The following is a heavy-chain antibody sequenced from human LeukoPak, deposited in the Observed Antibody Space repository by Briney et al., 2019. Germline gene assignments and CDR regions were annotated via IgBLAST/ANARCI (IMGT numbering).Heavy chain of an antibody. CDR2: INHSGST. D-gene: IGHD2-2*01. J-gene: IGHJ5*02. V-gene: IGHV4-34*01. CDR1: GGSISSYY. CDR3: ARGRDQYQLLRNWFDP. Sequence: NPSETLSLTCTVSGGSISSYYWSWIRQPPGKGLEWIGEINHSGSTNYNPSLKSRVTISVDTSKNQFSLKLSFVTAADTAVYYCARGRDQYQLLRNWFDPWGQGTLVTVSS.